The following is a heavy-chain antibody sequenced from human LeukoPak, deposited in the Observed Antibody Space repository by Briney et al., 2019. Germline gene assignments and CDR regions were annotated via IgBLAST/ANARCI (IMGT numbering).Heavy chain of an antibody. D-gene: IGHD3-10*01. CDR2: ISSSGNTI. Sequence: GGSLRLSCAASGFTFSDYYMIWIRQAPGKGLEWVSYISSSGNTIYYADSVKGRFTISRDNAKNSLYLQMNSLRAEDTAVYYCARDFRAAFDPWGQGTLVTVSS. J-gene: IGHJ5*02. CDR3: ARDFRAAFDP. CDR1: GFTFSDYY. V-gene: IGHV3-11*01.